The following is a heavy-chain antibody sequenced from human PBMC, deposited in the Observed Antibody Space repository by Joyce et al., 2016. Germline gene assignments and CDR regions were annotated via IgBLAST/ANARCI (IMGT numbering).Heavy chain of an antibody. CDR1: GYTLNDYA. J-gene: IGHJ2*01. D-gene: IGHD1-1*01. CDR3: ARGRDYDVSTGKGLIEDWYFDL. CDR2: INAGNGKT. V-gene: IGHV1-3*01. Sequence: QVQLVQSGAEGKKPGASVKVSCKASGYTLNDYALHWGRQAPGQRMEWMGWINAGNGKTRYSKKFQGRVTITRDTSANTGYMDLSGLTSEDTAIYFCARGRDYDVSTGKGLIEDWYFDLWGRGTLVSVSS.